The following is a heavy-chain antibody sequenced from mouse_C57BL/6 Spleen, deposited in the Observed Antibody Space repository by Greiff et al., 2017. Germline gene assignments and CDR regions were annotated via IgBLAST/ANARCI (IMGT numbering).Heavy chain of an antibody. V-gene: IGHV5-4*01. CDR1: GFTFSSYA. J-gene: IGHJ2*01. Sequence: EVKLVESGGGLVKPGGSLKLSCAASGFTFSSYAMSWVRQTPEKGLEWVATISDGGSYTYYQDNVKGRFTISRDNAKNNLYLQMRHLKSEDTAMYYCARDQYSVSRGYYFDYWGQGTTLTVSS. CDR2: ISDGGSYT. CDR3: ARDQYSVSRGYYFDY. D-gene: IGHD1-1*01.